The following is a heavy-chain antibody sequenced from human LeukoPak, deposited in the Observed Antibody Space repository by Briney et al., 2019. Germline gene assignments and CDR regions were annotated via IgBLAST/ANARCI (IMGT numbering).Heavy chain of an antibody. CDR2: INHSGST. CDR3: AILCGSGRYFDY. J-gene: IGHJ4*02. D-gene: IGHD3-10*01. Sequence: PSETLSLTCAVYGGSFSGYYWSWIRQPPGKGLEWIGEINHSGSTNYNPSLKSRVTISVDTSKNQFSLKLSSVTAADTAVYYCAILCGSGRYFDYWGQGTLVTVSS. V-gene: IGHV4-34*01. CDR1: GGSFSGYY.